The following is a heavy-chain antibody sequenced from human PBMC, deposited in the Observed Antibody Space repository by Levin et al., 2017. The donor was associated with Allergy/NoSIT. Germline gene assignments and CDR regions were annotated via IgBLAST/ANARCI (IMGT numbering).Heavy chain of an antibody. J-gene: IGHJ2*01. CDR3: ARGGPRKYCSSTSCYESRWYFDL. CDR2: ISFSGGSA. V-gene: IGHV1-46*01. D-gene: IGHD2-2*01. CDR1: GYSFTSYY. Sequence: PGGSLRLSCKASGYSFTSYYTHWVRQAPGQGLEWMGIISFSGGSASYAQKFLGRVTMTWDTSTSTVYMELSSLRSEDTAVYYCARGGPRKYCSSTSCYESRWYFDLWGRGTLVTVSS.